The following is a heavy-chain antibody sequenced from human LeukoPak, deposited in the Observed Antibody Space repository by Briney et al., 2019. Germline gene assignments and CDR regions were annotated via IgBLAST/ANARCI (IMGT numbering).Heavy chain of an antibody. CDR3: AKQGEPVDTAMVLSYYFDY. CDR2: ISYDGSNK. D-gene: IGHD5-18*01. CDR1: GITFSSYG. Sequence: GGSLRLSCAASGITFSSYGMSWVRQAPGKGLEWVAVISYDGSNKYYADSVKGRFTISRDNSKNTLYLQMNSLRAEDTAVYYCAKQGEPVDTAMVLSYYFDYWGQGTLVTVSS. V-gene: IGHV3-30*18. J-gene: IGHJ4*02.